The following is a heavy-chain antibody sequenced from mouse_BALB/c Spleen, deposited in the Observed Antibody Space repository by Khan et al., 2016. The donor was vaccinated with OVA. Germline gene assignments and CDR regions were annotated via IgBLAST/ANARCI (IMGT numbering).Heavy chain of an antibody. CDR1: GFTFSSYA. J-gene: IGHJ4*01. Sequence: EVELVESGGGLVKPGGSLKLSCAASGFTFSSYAVSWIRQTPEKRLEWVASINSGGSTYYPDSVKGRFTLSRDDARNILYLQMSSLRSEDTAMYYCTRLVDYWGQGTSVTVSS. V-gene: IGHV5-6-5*01. CDR3: TRLVDY. CDR2: INSGGST.